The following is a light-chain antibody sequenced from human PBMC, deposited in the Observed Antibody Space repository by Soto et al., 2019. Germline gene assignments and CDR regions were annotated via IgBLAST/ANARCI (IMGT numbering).Light chain of an antibody. CDR1: LRIRND. J-gene: IGKJ1*01. V-gene: IGKV1-17*01. CDR2: AAS. CDR3: LQRDSYPWT. Sequence: DIQMTQSPSSLSASVGDRVTITCRASLRIRNDLGWYQHKPGKAPKRLIYAASSLQSGVPSRFSGSGSGTEFTLTISSLHPEDFATYICLQRDSYPWTFGQGTKVDIK.